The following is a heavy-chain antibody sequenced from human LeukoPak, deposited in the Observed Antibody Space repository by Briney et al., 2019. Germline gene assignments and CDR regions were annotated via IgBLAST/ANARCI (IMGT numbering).Heavy chain of an antibody. CDR3: ARVGGSSGWYGGYYFDY. D-gene: IGHD6-19*01. Sequence: SETLSLTCTVSGGSISSYYWSWIRQPPGKGLEWIGYIYYSVSTNYNPSLRSRVTISVDTSKNQFSLKLTSVTAADTAVYYCARVGGSSGWYGGYYFDYWGQGTLVTVSS. V-gene: IGHV4-59*01. CDR1: GGSISSYY. CDR2: IYYSVST. J-gene: IGHJ4*02.